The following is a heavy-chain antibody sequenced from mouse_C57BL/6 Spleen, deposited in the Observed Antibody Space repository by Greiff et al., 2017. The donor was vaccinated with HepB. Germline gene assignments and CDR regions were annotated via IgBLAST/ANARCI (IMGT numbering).Heavy chain of an antibody. Sequence: QVQLQQPGAELVMPGASVKLSCKASGYTFTSYWMHWVKQRPGQGLEWIGEIDPSDSYTNYNQKFKGKSTLTVDKSSSTAYMQLSSLTSEDSAVDYCASWDYASNAMDYWGQGTSVTVSS. V-gene: IGHV1-69*01. D-gene: IGHD1-1*02. CDR3: ASWDYASNAMDY. CDR2: IDPSDSYT. J-gene: IGHJ4*01. CDR1: GYTFTSYW.